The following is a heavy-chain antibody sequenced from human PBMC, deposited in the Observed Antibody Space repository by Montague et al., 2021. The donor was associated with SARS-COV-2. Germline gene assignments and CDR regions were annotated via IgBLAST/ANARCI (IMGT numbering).Heavy chain of an antibody. CDR2: IYHAGST. CDR1: GGLISRSSYY. V-gene: IGHV4-39*07. Sequence: SETLSLTCSVSGGLISRSSYYWGWIRQPPGKGLEWVGNIYHAGSTYYNPSLKSRATIFVDTSNSQFSLKLTSVTAADTAVYDCARQLRYYDWRADYWGQGTLVSVSS. D-gene: IGHD3-9*01. J-gene: IGHJ4*02. CDR3: ARQLRYYDWRADY.